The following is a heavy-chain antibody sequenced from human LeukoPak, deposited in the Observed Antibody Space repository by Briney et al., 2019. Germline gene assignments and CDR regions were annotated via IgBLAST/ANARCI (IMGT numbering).Heavy chain of an antibody. J-gene: IGHJ4*02. CDR2: ISAYNGNT. CDR3: ARDRSAVGYSYGSYDY. D-gene: IGHD5-18*01. Sequence: ASVKVSCKASGYTFTSYGISRVRQAPGQGLEWMGWISAYNGNTNYAQKLQGRVTMTTDTSTSTAYMELRSLRSDDTAAYYCARDRSAVGYSYGSYDYWGQGTLVTVSS. V-gene: IGHV1-18*01. CDR1: GYTFTSYG.